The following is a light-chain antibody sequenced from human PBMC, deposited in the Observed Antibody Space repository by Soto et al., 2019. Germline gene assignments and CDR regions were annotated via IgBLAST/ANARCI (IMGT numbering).Light chain of an antibody. CDR1: QSVSRSS. CDR3: KQYCSSPFT. Sequence: IVLTQSPGTLSFSPGARATLSCRASQSVSRSSLAWYQQKPGPAPRLPIDGASSRATGSPDRFRGSGSGTDFTLTISRLEPEEFVVYYCKQYCSSPFTVGQGTRMEIK. J-gene: IGKJ5*01. CDR2: GAS. V-gene: IGKV3-20*01.